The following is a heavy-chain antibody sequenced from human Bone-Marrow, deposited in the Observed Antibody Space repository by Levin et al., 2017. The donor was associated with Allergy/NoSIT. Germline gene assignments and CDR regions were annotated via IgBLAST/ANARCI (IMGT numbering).Heavy chain of an antibody. CDR2: IYFSGSP. D-gene: IGHD3-10*01. J-gene: IGHJ5*02. CDR1: GTSIGETTYY. Sequence: TSETLSLTCSVSGTSIGETTYYWAWIRQSPGAGLAWIGSIYFSGSPYYNPSLKSRVTMSVDTSKNQFSLKLRSVTASDTAVYYCTRHQMVRGITAPYNWFDPWGQGTLVTVSS. CDR3: TRHQMVRGITAPYNWFDP. V-gene: IGHV4-39*01.